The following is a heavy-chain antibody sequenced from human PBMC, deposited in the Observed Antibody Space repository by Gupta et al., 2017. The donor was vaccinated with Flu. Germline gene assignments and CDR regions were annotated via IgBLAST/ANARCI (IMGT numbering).Heavy chain of an antibody. D-gene: IGHD2-2*02. CDR2: ISSSGSTI. V-gene: IGHV3-11*01. Sequence: QAPGKGLEWVSDISSSGSTIYYADSVKGRFTSSRDNAKNSLYLQMNSRRAEDTAVYDGAREWGYCSSTSCYTGTDEYFQHWGQGTLVTVSS. J-gene: IGHJ1*01. CDR3: AREWGYCSSTSCYTGTDEYFQH.